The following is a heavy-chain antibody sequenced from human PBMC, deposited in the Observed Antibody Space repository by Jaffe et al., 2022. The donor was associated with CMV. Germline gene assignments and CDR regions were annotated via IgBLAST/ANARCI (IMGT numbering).Heavy chain of an antibody. J-gene: IGHJ4*02. CDR2: LHSSGRN. V-gene: IGHV4-39*01. CDR3: GRLIGGSLVHY. D-gene: IGHD2-15*01. Sequence: QLQLQESGPGLVKPSETLSLTCTVSGDSISSSSYYWGWIRQSPGKGLEWLGSLHSSGRNFYDPSLKSRLSISVDTSKNQFSLTMRSVTAADTAVYYCGRLIGGSLVHYWGQGTLVTVSS. CDR1: GDSISSSSYY.